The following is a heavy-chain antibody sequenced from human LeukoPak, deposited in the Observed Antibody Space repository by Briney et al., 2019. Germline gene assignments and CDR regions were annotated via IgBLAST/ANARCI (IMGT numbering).Heavy chain of an antibody. D-gene: IGHD2-21*02. Sequence: GGSLRLSCAASGFTFSRFGMHWARQAPGKGLEWEAVIWFDGSSTYYADSVKGRFTISRDNSKNMLYLQMNSLRVEDTGVYFCAGDSAPYCGGDCYFDYWGHGTLVTVSS. J-gene: IGHJ4*01. CDR2: IWFDGSST. V-gene: IGHV3-33*01. CDR3: AGDSAPYCGGDCYFDY. CDR1: GFTFSRFG.